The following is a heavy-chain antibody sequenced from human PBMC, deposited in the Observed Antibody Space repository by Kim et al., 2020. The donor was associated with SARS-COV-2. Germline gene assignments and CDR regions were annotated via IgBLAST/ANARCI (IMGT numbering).Heavy chain of an antibody. CDR2: ISYDGTNK. V-gene: IGHV3-30*18. Sequence: GGSLRLSCAASGFTFSNYGIHWVRQAPGKRLEWVAVISYDGTNKYYADSVKGRFTISRDNSKNTLYLQMNSLRAEDTAVYYCAKDRPVAAGITHLSGFDYWGQGTLVTVSS. CDR3: AKDRPVAAGITHLSGFDY. J-gene: IGHJ4*02. CDR1: GFTFSNYG. D-gene: IGHD6-13*01.